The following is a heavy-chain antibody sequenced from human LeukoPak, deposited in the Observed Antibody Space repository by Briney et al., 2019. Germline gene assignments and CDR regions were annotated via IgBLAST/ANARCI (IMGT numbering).Heavy chain of an antibody. CDR2: ISSSSSYI. CDR3: ARDPRAYCSSTSCNFDY. V-gene: IGHV3-21*01. Sequence: GGSLRLSCAASGFTFSSYSMNWVRQAPGKGLEWVSSISSSSSYIYYADSVKGRFTISRDNAKNSLYLQMNSLRAEDTAVYYCARDPRAYCSSTSCNFDYWGQGILVTVSS. CDR1: GFTFSSYS. J-gene: IGHJ4*02. D-gene: IGHD2-2*01.